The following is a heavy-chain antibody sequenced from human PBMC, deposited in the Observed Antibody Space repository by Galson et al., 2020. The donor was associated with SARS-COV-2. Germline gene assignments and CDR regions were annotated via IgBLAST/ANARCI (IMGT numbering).Heavy chain of an antibody. Sequence: ASVKVSCKASGYTFTSYYMHWVRQAPGQGLEWMGLINPSRGSTSYSQKLQGRVPMTRDTSTHTVYMELSSLRSEDTAVYYCARDREPDCSSTSCYIPLGYYYYYMDVWGKGTTVTVSS. V-gene: IGHV1-46*01. D-gene: IGHD2-2*02. J-gene: IGHJ6*03. CDR3: ARDREPDCSSTSCYIPLGYYYYYMDV. CDR1: GYTFTSYY. CDR2: INPSRGST.